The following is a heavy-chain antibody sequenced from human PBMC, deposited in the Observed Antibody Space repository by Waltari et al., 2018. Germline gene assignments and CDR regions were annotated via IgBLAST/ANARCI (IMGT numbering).Heavy chain of an antibody. V-gene: IGHV3-21*01. CDR2: ISSSRSYI. D-gene: IGHD6-19*01. Sequence: EVQLVESGGGLVKPGGSLRLSCAASGFTFSSYSMNWVRQAPGKGVEWVSSISSSRSYIYYADSVKGRFTISRDNAKNSLYLQMNSLRAEDTAVYYCARDRGGGWFDYWGQGTLVTVSS. CDR3: ARDRGGGWFDY. J-gene: IGHJ4*02. CDR1: GFTFSSYS.